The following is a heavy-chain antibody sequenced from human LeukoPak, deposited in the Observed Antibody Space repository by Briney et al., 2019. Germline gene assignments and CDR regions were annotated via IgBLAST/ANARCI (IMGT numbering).Heavy chain of an antibody. V-gene: IGHV3-23*01. CDR1: GFTFGAYA. D-gene: IGHD4-17*01. CDR3: AKEIYGDSTGGRFQH. Sequence: PGGSLRLSCTASGFTFGAYAMSWVRQAPGKGLEWGSVISGSGVGTYYADSVKGRFTISRDNSKNTLYLQMNSLRAEDTAVYYCAKEIYGDSTGGRFQHWGQGTLVTVSS. CDR2: ISGSGVGT. J-gene: IGHJ1*01.